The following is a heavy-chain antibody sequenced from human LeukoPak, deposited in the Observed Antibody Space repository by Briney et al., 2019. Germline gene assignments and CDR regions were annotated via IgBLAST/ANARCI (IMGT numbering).Heavy chain of an antibody. CDR2: VNADGGNT. J-gene: IGHJ4*02. Sequence: GGSLRLSCAASGFTFDNYRMSWVRQAPGKGLEWVSTVNADGGNTYYADSVKGRFTISRDNSKSTLILQMNSLRVEDTALYYCTKRVKFGGTWDHFADWGQGTLVTVSS. V-gene: IGHV3-23*01. CDR3: TKRVKFGGTWDHFAD. D-gene: IGHD3-16*01. CDR1: GFTFDNYR.